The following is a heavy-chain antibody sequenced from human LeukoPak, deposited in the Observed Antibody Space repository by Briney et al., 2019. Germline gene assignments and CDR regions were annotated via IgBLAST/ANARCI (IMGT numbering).Heavy chain of an antibody. CDR1: GFTVSSNY. J-gene: IGHJ4*02. V-gene: IGHV3-66*02. CDR3: ASEGISSGYYDFDY. D-gene: IGHD3-22*01. CDR2: IYSGGST. Sequence: PGGSLRLSCAASGFTVSSNYMSWVRQAPGKGLEWVSVIYSGGSTYYADSVKGRFTISRDNSKNTLYLQMSSLRAEGTAVYYCASEGISSGYYDFDYWGQGTLVTVSS.